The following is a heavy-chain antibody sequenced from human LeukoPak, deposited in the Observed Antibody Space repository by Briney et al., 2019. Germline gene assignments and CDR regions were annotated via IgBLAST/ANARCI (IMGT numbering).Heavy chain of an antibody. V-gene: IGHV1-2*02. D-gene: IGHD6-19*01. CDR2: IGPSSGDT. CDR1: GYSFADYY. CDR3: ARAAIAVAGDYHYHYMDV. J-gene: IGHJ6*03. Sequence: ASVKVSCKASGYSFADYYMQWVRQAPGQGLEWMGWIGPSSGDTDYSQRFQGRVTMTRDTSISTAYMELSRLRSDDTAVYYCARAAIAVAGDYHYHYMDVWGKGTTVTVSS.